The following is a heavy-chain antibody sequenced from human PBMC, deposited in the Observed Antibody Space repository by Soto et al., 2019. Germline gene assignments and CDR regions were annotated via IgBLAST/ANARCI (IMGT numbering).Heavy chain of an antibody. Sequence: GASVKVSCKASGGTFSSYTISWVRQAPGQGLEWMGRIIPILGIANYAQKFQGRVTITADKSTSTAYMELSSPRSEDTAVYYCARVFRPNIVVGMDVWGKGTTVTVSS. D-gene: IGHD2-2*01. CDR3: ARVFRPNIVVGMDV. CDR1: GGTFSSYT. J-gene: IGHJ6*03. V-gene: IGHV1-69*02. CDR2: IIPILGIA.